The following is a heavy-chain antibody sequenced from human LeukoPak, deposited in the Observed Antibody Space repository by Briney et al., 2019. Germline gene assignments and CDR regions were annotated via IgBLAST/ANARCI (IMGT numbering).Heavy chain of an antibody. CDR1: VFTFTNNF. CDR3: AELGITMIGGV. CDR2: ISSSGSTI. D-gene: IGHD3-10*02. Sequence: GGSLRLSCAASVFTFTNNFMSWVRQAPGKGLERVSYISSSGSTIYYADSVKGRFTISRDKAKNSLYLQMNSLRAEDTAVYYCAELGITMIGGVWGKGTTVTISS. J-gene: IGHJ6*04. V-gene: IGHV3-48*01.